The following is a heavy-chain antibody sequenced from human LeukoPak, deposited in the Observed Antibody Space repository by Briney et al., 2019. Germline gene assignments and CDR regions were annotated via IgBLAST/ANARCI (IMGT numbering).Heavy chain of an antibody. CDR2: VYASRST. J-gene: IGHJ3*02. D-gene: IGHD3-22*01. CDR3: ASTDSNGGAFDI. V-gene: IGHV4-61*02. Sequence: PSETLSLTCTVSGGSISRGSYYWSWIRQPAGKDLEWIGRVYASRSTNYNPSLKSRVTISIDTSKNQFSLNLSSVTAADTAIYYCASTDSNGGAFDIWGRGTVVTVSS. CDR1: GGSISRGSYY.